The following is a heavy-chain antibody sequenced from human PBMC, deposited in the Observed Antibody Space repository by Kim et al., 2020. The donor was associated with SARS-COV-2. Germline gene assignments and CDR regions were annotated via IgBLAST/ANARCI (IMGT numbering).Heavy chain of an antibody. D-gene: IGHD3-10*01. J-gene: IGHJ3*02. CDR3: ARDSPGGGAFDI. Sequence: GGSLRLSCASSGLSFSNSGMNWVRQAPGKGLEWISYISGSSSTILAADSMKGRFTISRDNAKNSLYLQMNSLKDEDTAVYYCARDSPGGGAFDIWGQGT. V-gene: IGHV3-48*02. CDR2: ISGSSSTI. CDR1: GLSFSNSG.